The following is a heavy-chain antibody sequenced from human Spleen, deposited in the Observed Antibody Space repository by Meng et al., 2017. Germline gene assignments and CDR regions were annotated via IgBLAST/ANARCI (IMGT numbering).Heavy chain of an antibody. V-gene: IGHV4-61*03. CDR2: INHSGST. Sequence: VHLHESCPGPGKPSHTLSLPCTVAVGSCSSGDSYWSWIRQPPGKGLEWIGEINHSGSTNYNPSLESRATISVDTSQNNLSLKLSSVTAADSAVYYCARGPTTMAHDFDYWGQGTLVTVSS. CDR1: VGSCSSGDSY. J-gene: IGHJ4*02. D-gene: IGHD4-11*01. CDR3: ARGPTTMAHDFDY.